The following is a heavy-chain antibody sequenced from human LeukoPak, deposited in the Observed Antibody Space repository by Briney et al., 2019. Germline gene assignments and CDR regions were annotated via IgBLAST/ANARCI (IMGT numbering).Heavy chain of an antibody. CDR1: GFTFSTYE. D-gene: IGHD3-22*01. CDR3: ARGYSSGYYAPFFDR. CDR2: ISSSGSPI. V-gene: IGHV3-48*03. J-gene: IGHJ4*02. Sequence: GGSLRLSCAASGFTFSTYEMNWVRQAPGKGGEWVSYISSSGSPIYFADSVKGRFTTSRDNARNSLYLQMNSLRAEDTAVYYCARGYSSGYYAPFFDRWGQGTLVTVSS.